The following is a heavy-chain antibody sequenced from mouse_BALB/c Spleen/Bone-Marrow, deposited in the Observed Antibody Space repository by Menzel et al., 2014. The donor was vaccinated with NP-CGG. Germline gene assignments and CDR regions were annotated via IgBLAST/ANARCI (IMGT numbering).Heavy chain of an antibody. V-gene: IGHV1-5*01. D-gene: IGHD2-4*01. CDR2: IYPGNSDT. Sequence: EVQLQQSGTVLARPGASVKMSCKASGYTFTSYWMHWVKQRPGQGLEWIGTIYPGNSDTSYNQKFKGKAKLTAVTSTSNAYMELSRLTNEDAAVYYCTRVITTGSAWFAYWGQGTLVTVS. CDR1: GYTFTSYW. J-gene: IGHJ3*01. CDR3: TRVITTGSAWFAY.